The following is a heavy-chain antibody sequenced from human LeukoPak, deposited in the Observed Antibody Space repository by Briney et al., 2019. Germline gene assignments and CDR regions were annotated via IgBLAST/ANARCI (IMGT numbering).Heavy chain of an antibody. Sequence: SVKVSCKASGGTFSSYAISWVRQAPGQGLEWVGGIIPIFGTANYAQTFQGRVTITTDESTSTAYMELSSLRSEDTAVYYCARDRGKDPTWRYSYGWEGDYYYMDVWGKGTTVTVSS. D-gene: IGHD5-18*01. V-gene: IGHV1-69*05. CDR3: ARDRGKDPTWRYSYGWEGDYYYMDV. J-gene: IGHJ6*03. CDR1: GGTFSSYA. CDR2: IIPIFGTA.